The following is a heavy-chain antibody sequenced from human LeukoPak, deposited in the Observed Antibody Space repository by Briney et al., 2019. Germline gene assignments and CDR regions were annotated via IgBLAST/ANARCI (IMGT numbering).Heavy chain of an antibody. Sequence: PGGSLRLSCAASGFTFSSYGIHWVRQAPGKGLEWVAVISDDGSNKYYAGSVKGRFTISRDNSKNTVYLQMNSLGAEDTAVYYCAKDRGSGTAGDYWGQGTLVTVSS. D-gene: IGHD3-10*01. J-gene: IGHJ4*02. V-gene: IGHV3-30*18. CDR3: AKDRGSGTAGDY. CDR1: GFTFSSYG. CDR2: ISDDGSNK.